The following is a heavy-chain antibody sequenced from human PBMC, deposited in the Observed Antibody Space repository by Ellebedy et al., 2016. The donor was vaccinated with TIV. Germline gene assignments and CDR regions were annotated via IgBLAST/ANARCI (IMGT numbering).Heavy chain of an antibody. CDR1: GFTFTIYA. J-gene: IGHJ4*02. CDR2: ISHTGTRT. D-gene: IGHD3-22*01. CDR3: AKGRGGGSDSSAPRYYFDS. Sequence: GESLKISCAASGFTFTIYAMSWGRQAPGKGLEWVSTISHTGTRTYYADSVEGRFTVSRDTSKKTLYLQMNRLRAEDTAIYSCAKGRGGGSDSSAPRYYFDSWGLGTLVTVSS. V-gene: IGHV3-23*01.